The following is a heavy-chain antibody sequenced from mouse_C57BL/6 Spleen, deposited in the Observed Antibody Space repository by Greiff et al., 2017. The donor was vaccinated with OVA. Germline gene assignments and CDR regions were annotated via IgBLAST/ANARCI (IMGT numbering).Heavy chain of an antibody. CDR1: GYTFTSYW. V-gene: IGHV1-53*01. CDR3: ARSGTTVVDSWFAY. Sequence: QVQLQQPGTELVKPGASVKLSCKASGYTFTSYWMHWVKQRPGQGLEWIGNINPSNGGSNYNEKFKSKATLTVDKSSSTAYMQLSSLTSEDSAVYYCARSGTTVVDSWFAYWGQGTLVTVSA. D-gene: IGHD1-1*01. J-gene: IGHJ3*01. CDR2: INPSNGGS.